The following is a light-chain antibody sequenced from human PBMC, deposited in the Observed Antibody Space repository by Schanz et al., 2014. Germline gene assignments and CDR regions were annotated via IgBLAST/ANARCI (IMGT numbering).Light chain of an antibody. J-gene: IGKJ3*01. CDR3: QQRNTWPPFT. Sequence: EIVLTQSPATLSVSPGQRGTLSCRASQSISTNLAWYQQKPGQAPRLLMYGASTRDTGIPARFSGGGSGTEFTLTISSLQSEDFAVYFCQQRNTWPPFTFGPGTKVAVK. CDR2: GAS. CDR1: QSISTN. V-gene: IGKV3-15*01.